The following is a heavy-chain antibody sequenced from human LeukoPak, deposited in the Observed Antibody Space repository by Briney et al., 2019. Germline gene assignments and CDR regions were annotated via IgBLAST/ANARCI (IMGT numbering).Heavy chain of an antibody. CDR1: GFTFSSYA. CDR2: ISGSGAGT. CDR3: AKADDDSPGYTNYFDY. J-gene: IGHJ4*02. Sequence: GGSLRLSCAASGFTFSSYAMGWVRQAPGKGLEWVSSISGSGAGTYYADSVKGRCSISRDNSKNTLYLQMNSLRAEDTAVYYCAKADDDSPGYTNYFDYWGQGTLVTVSS. D-gene: IGHD3-22*01. V-gene: IGHV3-23*01.